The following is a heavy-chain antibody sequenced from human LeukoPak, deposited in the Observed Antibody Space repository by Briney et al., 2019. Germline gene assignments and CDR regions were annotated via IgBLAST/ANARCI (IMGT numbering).Heavy chain of an antibody. V-gene: IGHV3-30-3*01. CDR2: ISYDVSNK. D-gene: IGHD5-12*01. CDR3: ARDRFYSGYVLYYFDY. CDR1: GFTFSSYG. J-gene: IGHJ4*02. Sequence: GGSLRLSCAASGFTFSSYGMHWVRQAPGKGLEWVAVISYDVSNKYYADSVKGRFTISRDNSKNTLYLQMNSLRAEDTAVYYCARDRFYSGYVLYYFDYWGQGTLVTVSS.